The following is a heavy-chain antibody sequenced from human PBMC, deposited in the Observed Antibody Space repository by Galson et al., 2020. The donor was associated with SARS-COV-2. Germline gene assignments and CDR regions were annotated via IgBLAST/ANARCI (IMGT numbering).Heavy chain of an antibody. CDR1: GFSFMSYE. J-gene: IGHJ4*02. CDR3: AGAPNYFDL. Sequence: GESLKISCAASGFSFMSYEMHWVRQTPGKGLEWLSYISVYDRVYYADSVKGRFTISRDNDQNSLYLQMNSLRAEDTAIYYCAGAPNYFDLWGQGTLVTVSS. CDR2: ISVYDRV. V-gene: IGHV3-48*03. D-gene: IGHD3-10*01.